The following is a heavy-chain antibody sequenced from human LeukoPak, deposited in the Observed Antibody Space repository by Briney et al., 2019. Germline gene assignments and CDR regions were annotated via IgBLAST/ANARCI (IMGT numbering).Heavy chain of an antibody. CDR2: INSDGSST. J-gene: IGHJ5*02. V-gene: IGHV3-74*01. D-gene: IGHD6-6*01. CDR1: GFTFSSYW. Sequence: GGSPRLSCAASGFTFSSYWMHWVRQAPGKGLVWVSRINSDGSSTNYADSVKGRFTISRDNSKSTLYVQMNSLRAEDTAVYYCAIVVAARQGTIDPWGQGTLVTISS. CDR3: AIVVAARQGTIDP.